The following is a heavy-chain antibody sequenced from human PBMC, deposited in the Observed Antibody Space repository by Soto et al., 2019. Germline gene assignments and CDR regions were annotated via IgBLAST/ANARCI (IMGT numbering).Heavy chain of an antibody. Sequence: QVQLQQWGAGLLKPSETLSLTCAVYGGSFSGYYWSWIRQPPGQGLEWIGEINHSGSTNYNPSLKSRVTISVDTSKNQFSLKLSSVTAADTAVYYCARGATIFGVVKFDPWGQGTLVTVSS. CDR2: INHSGST. J-gene: IGHJ5*02. CDR1: GGSFSGYY. D-gene: IGHD3-3*01. CDR3: ARGATIFGVVKFDP. V-gene: IGHV4-34*01.